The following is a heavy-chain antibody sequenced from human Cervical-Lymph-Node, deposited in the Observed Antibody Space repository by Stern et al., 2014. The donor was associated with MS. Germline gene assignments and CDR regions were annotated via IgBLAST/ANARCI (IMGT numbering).Heavy chain of an antibody. CDR1: GFTFSNYA. V-gene: IGHV3-30*04. J-gene: IGHJ4*02. CDR2: ISYDGRNN. Sequence: MQLVESGGGVVQPGRSLRLSCAASGFTFSNYAMHWVRQAPGKGLDWVAAISYDGRNNYYADSVKGRFTISRDNSKNTLYLQMNSLRTEDTAVYYCASPPPSDYWGQGTLVTVSS. CDR3: ASPPPSDY.